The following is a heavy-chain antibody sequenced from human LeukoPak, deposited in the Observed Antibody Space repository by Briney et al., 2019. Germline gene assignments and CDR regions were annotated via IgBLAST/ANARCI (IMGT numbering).Heavy chain of an antibody. Sequence: GGSLRLSCAASGFTFRSYSTNWVRQAPGKGLEWVANIKQDGSERYYVDSVKGRFTISRDNAKNSLYLQMNSLRAEDTAVYYCARLRWNDCWGQGTLVTVSS. CDR2: IKQDGSER. CDR3: ARLRWNDC. V-gene: IGHV3-7*01. J-gene: IGHJ4*02. D-gene: IGHD1-1*01. CDR1: GFTFRSYS.